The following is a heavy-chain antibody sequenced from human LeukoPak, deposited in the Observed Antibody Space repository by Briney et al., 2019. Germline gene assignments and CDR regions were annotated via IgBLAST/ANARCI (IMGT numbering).Heavy chain of an antibody. CDR2: MNPNSGDT. CDR3: ARGLYYYGSGSDY. CDR1: GYTFSSYD. D-gene: IGHD3-10*01. J-gene: IGHJ4*02. V-gene: IGHV1-8*01. Sequence: ASVKVSCKASGYTFSSYDINWVRQATGQGLEWMGWMNPNSGDTGYAPKFQGRVTMTRNTSISTAYMELSSLRSEDTAVYYCARGLYYYGSGSDYWGQGALVTVSS.